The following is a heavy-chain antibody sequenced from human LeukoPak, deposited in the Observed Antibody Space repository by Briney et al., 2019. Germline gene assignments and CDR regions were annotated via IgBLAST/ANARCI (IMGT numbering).Heavy chain of an antibody. CDR2: IIPIFGTA. J-gene: IGHJ4*02. V-gene: IGHV1-69*05. CDR1: GGTFSSYA. CDR3: ARGPIAVAGTDYFVY. D-gene: IGHD6-19*01. Sequence: SVKVSCKASGGTFSSYAISWVRQAPGQGLEWMGRIIPIFGTANYAQKFQGRVTITTDESTSTAYMELSSLRSEDTAVYYCARGPIAVAGTDYFVYWGQRTLVTVSS.